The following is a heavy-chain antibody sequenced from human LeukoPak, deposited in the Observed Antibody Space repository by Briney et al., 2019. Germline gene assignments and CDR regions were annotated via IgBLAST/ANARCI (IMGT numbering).Heavy chain of an antibody. J-gene: IGHJ3*02. CDR3: ARHAYYYDRSGSYEAFDI. V-gene: IGHV4-59*08. CDR1: GGSISSYY. D-gene: IGHD3-22*01. CDR2: IYYSGST. Sequence: SETLSLTCTVSGGSISSYYWSWIRQPPGKGLEWIGSIYYSGSTNYKPSLKSRVSISVDTSKNQFSLKLSSVTAADTAVYYCARHAYYYDRSGSYEAFDIWGQGTMVTVSS.